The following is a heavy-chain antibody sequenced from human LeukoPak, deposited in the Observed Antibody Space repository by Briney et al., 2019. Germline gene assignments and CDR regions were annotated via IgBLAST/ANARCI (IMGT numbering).Heavy chain of an antibody. J-gene: IGHJ5*02. V-gene: IGHV3-23*01. CDR2: ISGSGGST. D-gene: IGHD3-10*01. Sequence: GGSLRLSCAASGFTFSSYAMSWVRQAPGKGLEWVSAISGSGGSTYYADSVKGRFTISRDNSKNTLYLQMNSLRAEDTAVYYCAKGGGDYYGSGSYYSNWFDPWGQGTLVTVSS. CDR1: GFTFSSYA. CDR3: AKGGGDYYGSGSYYSNWFDP.